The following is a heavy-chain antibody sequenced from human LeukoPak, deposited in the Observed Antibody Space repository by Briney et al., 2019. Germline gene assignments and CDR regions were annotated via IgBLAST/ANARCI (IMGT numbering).Heavy chain of an antibody. V-gene: IGHV6-1*01. J-gene: IGHJ5*02. Sequence: SQTLSLTCAISGDSVSSNSAAWNWIRQSPSRGLEWLGRTYYRSKWYNDYAVSVKSRITINPDTSKNQFSLKLSSVTAADTAVYYCATCPLLLWFGDSPGFDPWGQGTLVTVSS. CDR3: ATCPLLLWFGDSPGFDP. CDR2: TYYRSKWYN. D-gene: IGHD3-10*01. CDR1: GDSVSSNSAA.